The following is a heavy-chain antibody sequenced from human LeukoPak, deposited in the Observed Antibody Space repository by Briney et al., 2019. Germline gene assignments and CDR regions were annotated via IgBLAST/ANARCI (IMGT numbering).Heavy chain of an antibody. V-gene: IGHV4-38-2*02. J-gene: IGHJ4*02. CDR1: GYSISSGYY. CDR3: ARDLEWSGLDLSQFDY. D-gene: IGHD3-3*01. Sequence: AETLSLTCTVSGYSISSGYYWGWIRQPPGKGLEWIGSIYHSGSTYYNPSLKSRVTISVDTSKNQFSLKLSSVTAADTAVYYCARDLEWSGLDLSQFDYWGQGTLVTVSS. CDR2: IYHSGST.